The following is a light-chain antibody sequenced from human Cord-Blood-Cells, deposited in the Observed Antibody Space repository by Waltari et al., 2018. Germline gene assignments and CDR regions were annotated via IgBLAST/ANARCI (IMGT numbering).Light chain of an antibody. CDR2: EGS. CDR1: SSDVWSYNL. V-gene: IGLV2-23*01. J-gene: IGLJ1*01. CDR3: CSYAGSSTYV. Sequence: QSALTQPASVSGSPGQSITISCTATSSDVWSYNLVSWYQQHPGKAPKLRIYEGSKRPSGVSNRFSGSKSGNTASLTISGLQAEDEADYYCCSYAGSSTYVFGTGTKVTVL.